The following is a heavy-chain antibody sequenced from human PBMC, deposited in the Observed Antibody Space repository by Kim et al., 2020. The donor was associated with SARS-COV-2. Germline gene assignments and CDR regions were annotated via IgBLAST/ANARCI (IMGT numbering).Heavy chain of an antibody. Sequence: GGSLRLSCAASGFTFSNYAMDWVRQAPGKGPEWVSYISSSSSTIEYADSVKGRFTIARDNAKNSLYLQMNGLRDEDTAVYYCVRDSAHGDYAEVLYWGQGTLVTVSS. CDR3: VRDSAHGDYAEVLY. CDR2: ISSSSSTI. J-gene: IGHJ4*02. D-gene: IGHD4-17*01. V-gene: IGHV3-48*02. CDR1: GFTFSNYA.